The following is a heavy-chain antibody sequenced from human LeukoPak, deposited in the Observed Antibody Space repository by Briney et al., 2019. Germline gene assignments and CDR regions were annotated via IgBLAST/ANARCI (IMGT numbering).Heavy chain of an antibody. V-gene: IGHV4-31*03. CDR2: IYHSGTT. Sequence: SETLSLTCNVSGDSIKTGNYYWSWIRQRPGKGLEWIGYIYHSGTTYYSPSLRSRVTISIDTSKNQFSMRLTSVTAADTAVYYCARMTTTLHYWGQGTLVTVSS. J-gene: IGHJ4*02. CDR3: ARMTTTLHY. CDR1: GDSIKTGNYY. D-gene: IGHD1-1*01.